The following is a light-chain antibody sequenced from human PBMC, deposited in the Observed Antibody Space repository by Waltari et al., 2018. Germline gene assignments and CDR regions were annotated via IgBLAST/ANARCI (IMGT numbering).Light chain of an antibody. Sequence: LSVSPGGTVTLTCALTSGSVSTTSYATWYQQTPGQPPRTLVYKGSSRSSGVPDRFSGSIFGNKAALTITGAQADDECNYYCALYMGSGIWVFGGGTKLTVL. J-gene: IGLJ3*02. CDR3: ALYMGSGIWV. V-gene: IGLV8-61*01. CDR1: SGSVSTTSY. CDR2: KGS.